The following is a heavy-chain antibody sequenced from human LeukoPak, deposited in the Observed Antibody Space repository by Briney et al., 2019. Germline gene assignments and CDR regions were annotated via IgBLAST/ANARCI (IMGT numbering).Heavy chain of an antibody. CDR1: GGTFSSYA. CDR2: IIPIFGTA. D-gene: IGHD6-6*01. CDR3: ARGEAARRDLNYYYYYMDV. J-gene: IGHJ6*03. V-gene: IGHV1-69*06. Sequence: GASVKVSCKASGGTFSSYAISWVRRAPGQGLEWMGGIIPIFGTANYAQKFQGRVTITADKSTSTAYMELSSLRSEDTAVYYCARGEAARRDLNYYYYYMDVWGKGTTVTVSS.